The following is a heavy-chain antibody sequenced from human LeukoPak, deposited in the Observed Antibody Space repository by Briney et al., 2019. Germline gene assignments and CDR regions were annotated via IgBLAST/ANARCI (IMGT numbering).Heavy chain of an antibody. CDR2: ISGSGGST. J-gene: IGHJ4*02. Sequence: GGSLRLSCEASGFTFSSYAMSWVRQAPGKGLEWVSAISGSGGSTYYADSVKGRFTISRDNSKNTLYLQMNSLRAEDTALYYCARAQDYYDSSGYYDYWGQGTLVTVSS. CDR1: GFTFSSYA. CDR3: ARAQDYYDSSGYYDY. D-gene: IGHD3-22*01. V-gene: IGHV3-23*01.